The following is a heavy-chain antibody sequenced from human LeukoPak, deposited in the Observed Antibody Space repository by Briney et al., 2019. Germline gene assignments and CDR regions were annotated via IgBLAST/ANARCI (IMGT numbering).Heavy chain of an antibody. D-gene: IGHD3-3*01. CDR2: INPSGGST. CDR3: ARDRGHDFWSGYYNYYFDY. CDR1: GYTFTSYY. J-gene: IGHJ4*02. Sequence: ASVKVSCKASGYTFTSYYMHWVRQAPGQGLEWMGIINPSGGSTSYAQKFQGRVTMTRDTSTSTVYMELSSLRSEDTAVYYCARDRGHDFWSGYYNYYFDYWGQGTLVTVSS. V-gene: IGHV1-46*01.